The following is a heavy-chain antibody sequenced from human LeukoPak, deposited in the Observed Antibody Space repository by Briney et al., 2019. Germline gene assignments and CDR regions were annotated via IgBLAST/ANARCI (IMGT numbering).Heavy chain of an antibody. CDR1: GFTFDDYA. Sequence: GRSLRLSCAPSGFTFDDYAMHCVRQGPGKDLEWISGITWNTDTIGYADSVMGRFTISRDNAKNSLYLQMNSLRAEDTALYYCAKDISVGATPYYFDSWGEGTLVTVSS. J-gene: IGHJ4*02. D-gene: IGHD1-26*01. CDR3: AKDISVGATPYYFDS. CDR2: ITWNTDTI. V-gene: IGHV3-9*01.